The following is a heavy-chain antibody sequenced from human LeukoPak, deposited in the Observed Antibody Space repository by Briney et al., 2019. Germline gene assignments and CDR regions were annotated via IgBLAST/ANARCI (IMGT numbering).Heavy chain of an antibody. CDR1: GGTFISYA. CDR3: ARMGGYYYDSSGYYGFDY. CDR2: IIPIFGTA. D-gene: IGHD3-22*01. V-gene: IGHV1-69*13. J-gene: IGHJ4*02. Sequence: ASVKVSCKASGGTFISYAISWVRQAPGQGLEWMGGIIPIFGTANYAQKFQGRVTITADEFTSAAYMELSSLRSEDTAVYYCARMGGYYYDSSGYYGFDYWGQGTLVTVSS.